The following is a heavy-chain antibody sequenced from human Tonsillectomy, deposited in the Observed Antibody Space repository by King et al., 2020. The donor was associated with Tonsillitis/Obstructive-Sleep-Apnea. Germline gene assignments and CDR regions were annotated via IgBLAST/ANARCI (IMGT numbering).Heavy chain of an antibody. J-gene: IGHJ4*02. CDR1: GFTFSRYA. D-gene: IGHD4-17*01. Sequence: VQLVESGGGVVQPGRSLRLSCAASGFTFSRYAMHWIRLAPGKGLEWVAVISHDASTSYYADSVKGRFAISRDNSKNTLYLQVNSLRSEDTALYFCAREAGDYDLYFDNWGQGTLVTVSS. CDR2: ISHDASTS. CDR3: AREAGDYDLYFDN. V-gene: IGHV3-30*09.